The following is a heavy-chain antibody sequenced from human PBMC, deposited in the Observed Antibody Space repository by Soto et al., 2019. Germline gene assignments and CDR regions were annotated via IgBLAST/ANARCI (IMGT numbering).Heavy chain of an antibody. J-gene: IGHJ4*02. D-gene: IGHD4-17*01. V-gene: IGHV4-31*03. CDR3: ARDRNYGDYFDY. CDR2: IYYSGST. CDR1: GGSISSGGYY. Sequence: PSETLSLTCTVSGGSISSGGYYWSWIRQHPGKGLEWIGYIYYSGSTYYNPSLKSRVTISVDTSKNQFSLKLSSVTAADTAVYYCARDRNYGDYFDYWGQGTLVTVPP.